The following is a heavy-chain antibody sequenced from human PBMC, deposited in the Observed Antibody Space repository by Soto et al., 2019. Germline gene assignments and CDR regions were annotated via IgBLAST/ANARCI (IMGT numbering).Heavy chain of an antibody. CDR3: SRAVAVAADFDY. J-gene: IGHJ4*02. CDR1: GYTFTGYA. CDR2: INAGNGNT. V-gene: IGHV1-3*05. Sequence: QVQLVQSGAEEKKPGASVKVSCKASGYTFTGYAMHWVRQAPGQRLEWMGWINAGNGNTKYSQKFQGRVTITRDTSASTVYMELRSLRSEDTAVYYCSRAVAVAADFDYCGQGTLVTVSS. D-gene: IGHD6-19*01.